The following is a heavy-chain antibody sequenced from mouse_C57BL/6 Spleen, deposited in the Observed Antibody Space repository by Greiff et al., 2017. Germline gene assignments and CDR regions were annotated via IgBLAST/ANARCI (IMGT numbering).Heavy chain of an antibody. CDR3: ASRDYYG. Sequence: VQLQQSGPELVMPGASVKLSCKASGYTFTSYWMHWVKQRPGQGLEWIGEIDPSDSYTNYKQKFKGKSTITVDKSSSTAYMQLSSLASEDSAVYYCASRDYYGWGQAPTLSAST. V-gene: IGHV1-69*01. CDR1: GYTFTSYW. CDR2: IDPSDSYT. D-gene: IGHD1-1*01. J-gene: IGHJ2*01.